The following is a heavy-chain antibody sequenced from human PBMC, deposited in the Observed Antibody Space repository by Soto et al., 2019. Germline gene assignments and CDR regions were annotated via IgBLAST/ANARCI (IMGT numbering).Heavy chain of an antibody. CDR2: IIPIFGTA. Sequence: ASVKVSCKASGGTFSSYAISWVRQAPRQGLEWMGGIIPIFGTANYAQKFQGRVTITADESTSTAYMELSSLRSEDTAVYYCARDVTVTTFSGWFDPWGQGTLVTVSS. D-gene: IGHD4-4*01. J-gene: IGHJ5*02. CDR3: ARDVTVTTFSGWFDP. CDR1: GGTFSSYA. V-gene: IGHV1-69*13.